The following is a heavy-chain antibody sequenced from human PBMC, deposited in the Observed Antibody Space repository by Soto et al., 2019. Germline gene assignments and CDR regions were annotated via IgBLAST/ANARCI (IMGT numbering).Heavy chain of an antibody. V-gene: IGHV3-23*01. Sequence: EVQLLESGGGLVQPGGSLRLSCAASGFTFSSYAMSWVRQAPGKGLEWVSAISGSGGSTYYADSVKGRFPISRDNSKNPLYLQMNSLRAEDTAVYYCAKTGRGCSSTSCYAGAFDIWGQGTMVTVSS. CDR1: GFTFSSYA. CDR2: ISGSGGST. D-gene: IGHD2-2*01. CDR3: AKTGRGCSSTSCYAGAFDI. J-gene: IGHJ3*02.